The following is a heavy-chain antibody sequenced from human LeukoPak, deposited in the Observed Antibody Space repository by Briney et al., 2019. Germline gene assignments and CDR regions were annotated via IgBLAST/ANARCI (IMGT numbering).Heavy chain of an antibody. D-gene: IGHD5-18*01. CDR3: AKTAGYSYGYGRGYLDF. V-gene: IGHV3-30*18. J-gene: IGHJ4*02. CDR1: GFTFSSYS. CDR2: ISYDGSNT. Sequence: PGGSLRLSCAASGFTFSSYSMNWVRQAPGKGLQWVAVISYDGSNTHYAGSVKGRFTISRDSYKNTLYLQMNSLRPEDTAVYYCAKTAGYSYGYGRGYLDFWGQGTLVTVSS.